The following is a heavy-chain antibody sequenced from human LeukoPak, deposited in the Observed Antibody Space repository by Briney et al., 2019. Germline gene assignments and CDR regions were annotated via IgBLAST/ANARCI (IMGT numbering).Heavy chain of an antibody. D-gene: IGHD1-26*01. CDR3: ARGQVGATENEPPFDY. Sequence: ASVKVSCKVSGYTLTELSMHWVRQAPGKGLEWMGWISAYNGNTNYAQKLQGRVTMTTDTSTSIAYMELRSLRSDDTAVYYCARGQVGATENEPPFDYWGQGTLVTVSS. V-gene: IGHV1-18*01. CDR2: ISAYNGNT. J-gene: IGHJ4*02. CDR1: GYTLTELS.